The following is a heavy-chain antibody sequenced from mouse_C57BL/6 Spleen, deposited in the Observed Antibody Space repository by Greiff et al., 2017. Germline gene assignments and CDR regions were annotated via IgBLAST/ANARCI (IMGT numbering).Heavy chain of an antibody. Sequence: EVQLQQSGPELVKPGASVKISCKASGYTFTDYYMNWVKQSHGKSLEWIGDINPNNGGTSYNQKFKGKATLTVDKSSSTAYMERRSLTSEDSAVYYCAREGYGYDGFAYWGQGTLVTVSA. CDR3: AREGYGYDGFAY. J-gene: IGHJ3*01. CDR2: INPNNGGT. CDR1: GYTFTDYY. D-gene: IGHD2-2*01. V-gene: IGHV1-26*01.